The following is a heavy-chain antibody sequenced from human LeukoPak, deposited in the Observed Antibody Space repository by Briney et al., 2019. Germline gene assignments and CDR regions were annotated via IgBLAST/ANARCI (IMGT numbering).Heavy chain of an antibody. V-gene: IGHV4-59*08. CDR1: GGSISSYY. CDR2: IYYSGST. Sequence: PSETLSLTCTVSGGSISSYYWSWLRQPPGKGLEWFGYIYYSGSTNYNPSLKSRVTISVDTSKNQFSLKLSSVTAADTAVYYCAGLSPYPYGGNSIFDYWGQGTWSPSPQ. D-gene: IGHD4-23*01. J-gene: IGHJ4*02. CDR3: AGLSPYPYGGNSIFDY.